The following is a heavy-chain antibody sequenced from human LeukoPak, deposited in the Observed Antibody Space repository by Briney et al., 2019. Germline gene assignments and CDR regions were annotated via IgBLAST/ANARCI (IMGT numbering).Heavy chain of an antibody. CDR3: AKELVPAAISYYYYYGMDV. Sequence: GGSLRLSCAASGFTFSSYAMGWVRQAPGKGLEWVSAISGSGGSTYYADSVKGRFTISRDNSKNTLYLQMNSLRAEDTAVYYCAKELVPAAISYYYYYGMDVWGQGTTVTVSS. V-gene: IGHV3-23*01. CDR2: ISGSGGST. D-gene: IGHD2-2*02. CDR1: GFTFSSYA. J-gene: IGHJ6*02.